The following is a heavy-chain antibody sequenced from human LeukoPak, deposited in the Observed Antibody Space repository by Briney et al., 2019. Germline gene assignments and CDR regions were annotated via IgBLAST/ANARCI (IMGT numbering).Heavy chain of an antibody. D-gene: IGHD2/OR15-2a*01. J-gene: IGHJ4*02. CDR2: INSVGSWT. Sequence: GGSLRLSCAASGNYWMHWVRQAPGKGLVWVSHINSVGSWTSYADSVKGRFTISKDNAKNTVYLQMNNLRAEDTAVYYCVSFYETDWGRGTLVTVSS. V-gene: IGHV3-74*01. CDR3: VSFYETD. CDR1: GNYW.